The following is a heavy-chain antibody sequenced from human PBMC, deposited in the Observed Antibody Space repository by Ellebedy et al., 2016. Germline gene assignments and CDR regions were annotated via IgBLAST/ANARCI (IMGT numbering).Heavy chain of an antibody. Sequence: SETLSLTXSVPAGPVIHAGSYWSWVRQPPGRGLECIGYIYHSGSTTINPSLKSRVTMSVDTSKKEFSLRLSSVTAADTAVYFCARGLYFDSSGYHYWFDPWGQGTLVTVSP. CDR2: IYHSGST. D-gene: IGHD3-22*01. J-gene: IGHJ5*02. CDR3: ARGLYFDSSGYHYWFDP. V-gene: IGHV4-61*08. CDR1: AGPVIHAGSY.